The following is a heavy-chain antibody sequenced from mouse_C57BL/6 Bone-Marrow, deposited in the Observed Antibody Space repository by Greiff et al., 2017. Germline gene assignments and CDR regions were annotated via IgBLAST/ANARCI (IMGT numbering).Heavy chain of an antibody. CDR1: GYTFTSYW. CDR3: ARRGYGCSYRYFDV. J-gene: IGHJ1*03. D-gene: IGHD1-1*01. Sequence: QVQLQQPGAELVRPGTSVKLSCKASGYTFTSYWMHWVKQRPGQGLEWIGVIDPSDSYTNYNQKFKGKATLTVDTSSSTAYMQLSSLTSEDSAVYYCARRGYGCSYRYFDVWGTGTTVTVSS. V-gene: IGHV1-59*01. CDR2: IDPSDSYT.